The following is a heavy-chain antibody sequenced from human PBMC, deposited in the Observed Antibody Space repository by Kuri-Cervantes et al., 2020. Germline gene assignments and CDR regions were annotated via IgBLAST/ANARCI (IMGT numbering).Heavy chain of an antibody. CDR2: IYYSGST. V-gene: IGHV4-34*01. D-gene: IGHD3-10*01. Sequence: SETLSLTCAVYGGSFSGYYWSWIRQPPGKGLEWIGYIYYSGSTYYNPSLKSRVTISVDTSKNQFSLKLSSVTAADTAVYYCARRTRDYYGSGSYFPGWHYYYMDVWGKGTTVTVSS. J-gene: IGHJ6*03. CDR1: GGSFSGYY. CDR3: ARRTRDYYGSGSYFPGWHYYYMDV.